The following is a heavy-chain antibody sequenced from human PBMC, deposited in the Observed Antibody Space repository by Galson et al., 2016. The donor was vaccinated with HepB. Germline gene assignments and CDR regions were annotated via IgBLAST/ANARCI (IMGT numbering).Heavy chain of an antibody. V-gene: IGHV4-34*01. Sequence: ATMSLTCTVSGESLSGYFWSWIRQPPGKGLEWIGEVNHRGTTNYDPSLESRVTISADTSKNQFSLNLSSVTAADTAVYFCARDGFPGFGSFFDYWGHGALVTVSS. D-gene: IGHD3-10*01. J-gene: IGHJ4*01. CDR3: ARDGFPGFGSFFDY. CDR1: GESLSGYF. CDR2: VNHRGTT.